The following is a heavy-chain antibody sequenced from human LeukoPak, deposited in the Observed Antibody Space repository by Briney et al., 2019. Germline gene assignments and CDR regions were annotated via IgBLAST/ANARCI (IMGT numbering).Heavy chain of an antibody. V-gene: IGHV4-34*01. CDR2: INHSGST. CDR3: ARRSGTVRGVIITSLPHFDY. Sequence: PSETLSLTCAVYGGSFSGYYWSWIRQPPGKGLEWIGEINHSGSTNYNPSLKSRVTISVDTSKNQFSLKLSSVTAADTAVYYCARRSGTVRGVIITSLPHFDYWGQGTLVTVSS. CDR1: GGSFSGYY. J-gene: IGHJ4*02. D-gene: IGHD3-10*01.